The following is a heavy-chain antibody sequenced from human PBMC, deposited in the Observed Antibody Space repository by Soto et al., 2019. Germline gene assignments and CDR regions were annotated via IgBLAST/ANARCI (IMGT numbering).Heavy chain of an antibody. D-gene: IGHD5-12*01. Sequence: PGGSLRLSCAASGFTFSSYAMSWVRQAPGKGLEWVSAISGSGGSTYYADSVKGRFTISRDNSKNTLYLQMNSLRAEDTAVYYCAKGPLGYSGFTIHPSGLFFDYWGQGTLVTVSS. CDR1: GFTFSSYA. CDR3: AKGPLGYSGFTIHPSGLFFDY. CDR2: ISGSGGST. J-gene: IGHJ4*02. V-gene: IGHV3-23*01.